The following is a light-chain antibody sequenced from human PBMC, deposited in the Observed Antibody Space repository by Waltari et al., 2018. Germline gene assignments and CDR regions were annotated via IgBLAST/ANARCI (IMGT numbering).Light chain of an antibody. CDR3: SSYTTSSTPRV. CDR2: EVT. CDR1: SSDVGGFNY. J-gene: IGLJ2*01. V-gene: IGLV2-14*01. Sequence: QSALTQPASVSGSPGQSITIFCTGTSSDVGGFNYVSWYQQHPGKAPKLMIYEVTNRPSGVSDRCSGSKSGNTASLTISGLQAEDEADYYCSSYTTSSTPRVFGGGTKLTVL.